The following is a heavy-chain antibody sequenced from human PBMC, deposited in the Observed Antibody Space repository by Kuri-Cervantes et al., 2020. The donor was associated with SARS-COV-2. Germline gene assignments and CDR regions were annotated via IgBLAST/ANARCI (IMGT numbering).Heavy chain of an antibody. D-gene: IGHD3-16*01. Sequence: GSLRLSCTVSGDSISSYYWSWIRQPPGNGLEWIGYIYYSGSTKYNPSLKSRVTISLNTSKNQFSLKLSSVTAADTAVYYCARGGGYDYPHYWGQGTLVTVSS. J-gene: IGHJ4*02. CDR2: IYYSGST. CDR1: GDSISSYY. CDR3: ARGGGYDYPHY. V-gene: IGHV4-59*01.